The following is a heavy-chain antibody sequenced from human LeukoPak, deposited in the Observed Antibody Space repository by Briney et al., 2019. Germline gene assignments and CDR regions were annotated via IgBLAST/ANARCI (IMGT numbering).Heavy chain of an antibody. Sequence: GGSLRLSCAASGFTFSSYSMNWVRQAPGKGLEWVSSISSSSSYIYYADSVKGRFTISRDNAKNSLYLQMDSLRAEDTAVYYCASSIFGVVPVGAFDIWGQGTMVTVSS. J-gene: IGHJ3*02. CDR3: ASSIFGVVPVGAFDI. CDR2: ISSSSSYI. D-gene: IGHD3-3*01. CDR1: GFTFSSYS. V-gene: IGHV3-21*01.